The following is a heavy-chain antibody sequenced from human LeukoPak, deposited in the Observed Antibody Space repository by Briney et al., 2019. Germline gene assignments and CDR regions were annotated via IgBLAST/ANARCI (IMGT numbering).Heavy chain of an antibody. J-gene: IGHJ4*02. CDR1: GFTFSSYG. D-gene: IGHD3-22*01. CDR3: AKRSSTSSGYFDF. V-gene: IGHV3-23*01. Sequence: PGGSLRLSCAASGFTFSSYGMSWVRQAPGTALEWVSGISSGGGNTYYADSVKGRFTISRDNSKNTVYLQMSSLRAEDTAIYYCAKRSSTSSGYFDFWGRGTLVTVSS. CDR2: ISSGGGNT.